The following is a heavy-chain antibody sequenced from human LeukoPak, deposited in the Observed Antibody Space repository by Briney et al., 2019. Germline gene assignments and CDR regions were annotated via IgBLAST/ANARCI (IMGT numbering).Heavy chain of an antibody. CDR2: ISAYNGNT. CDR3: ARGKYDFWSGYYTEYYFDY. CDR1: GYTFTNYG. Sequence: RASVEVSCKASGYTFTNYGISWVRQAPGQGLEWMGWISAYNGNTNYAQKLQGRVTMTTDTSTSTAYMELRSLRSDDTAVYYCARGKYDFWSGYYTEYYFDYWGQGTLVTVSS. V-gene: IGHV1-18*01. J-gene: IGHJ4*02. D-gene: IGHD3-3*01.